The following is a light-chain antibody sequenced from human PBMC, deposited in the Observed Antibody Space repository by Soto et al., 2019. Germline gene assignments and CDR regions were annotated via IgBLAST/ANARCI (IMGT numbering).Light chain of an antibody. J-gene: IGKJ1*01. CDR2: GAS. V-gene: IGKV3-15*01. CDR1: QSVKTS. Sequence: EIMLTQSPATMSVSPVERATLSCRASQSVKTSLARYQQKPGQAPRPLIYGASTRATGIAARFSGSGSGAEFTLPISSLQSEDSAVFYCQHYNPWLWTFGQGTKVDIK. CDR3: QHYNPWLWT.